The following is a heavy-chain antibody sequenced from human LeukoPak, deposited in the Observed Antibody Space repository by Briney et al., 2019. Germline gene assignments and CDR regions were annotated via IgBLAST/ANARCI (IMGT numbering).Heavy chain of an antibody. CDR2: ISGSDGST. Sequence: GGSLRLSCAASGFTFSSYAMSWVRQAPGKGLEWVSAISGSDGSTYYADSVKRRFTISRDNSKNTLYLQMDSLRAEDTAVYYCARGVIIIGRIRGAFDIWGQGTMVTVPS. J-gene: IGHJ3*02. CDR3: ARGVIIIGRIRGAFDI. V-gene: IGHV3-23*01. D-gene: IGHD3-10*01. CDR1: GFTFSSYA.